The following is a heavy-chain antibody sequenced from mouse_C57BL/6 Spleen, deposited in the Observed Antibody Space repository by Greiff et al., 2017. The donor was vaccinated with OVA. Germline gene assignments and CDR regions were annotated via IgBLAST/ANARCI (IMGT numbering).Heavy chain of an antibody. CDR2: IYPGGGYT. CDR1: GYTFTNYW. D-gene: IGHD5-1*01. V-gene: IGHV1-63*01. CDR3: ASGGVRGFDY. Sequence: VQLKQSGAELVRPGTSVKMSCKASGYTFTNYWIGWAKQRPGHGLEWIGDIYPGGGYTNYNEKFKGKATLTADKSSSTAYMQFSSLTSEDSAIYYCASGGVRGFDYWGQGTTLTVSS. J-gene: IGHJ2*01.